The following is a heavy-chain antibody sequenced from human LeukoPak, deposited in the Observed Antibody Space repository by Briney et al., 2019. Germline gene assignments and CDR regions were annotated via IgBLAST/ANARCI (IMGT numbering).Heavy chain of an antibody. Sequence: KASQTLSLTCTVSGGSISSGGYYWSWIRQHPGKGLEWIGYIYYSGSTYYNPSLKSRVTISVDTSKNQFSLKLSSVTAADTAVYYCARDSGAGIFGVAATPHYYYGMDVWGQGTTVTVSS. J-gene: IGHJ6*02. CDR1: GGSISSGGYY. CDR3: ARDSGAGIFGVAATPHYYYGMDV. V-gene: IGHV4-31*03. CDR2: IYYSGST. D-gene: IGHD3-3*01.